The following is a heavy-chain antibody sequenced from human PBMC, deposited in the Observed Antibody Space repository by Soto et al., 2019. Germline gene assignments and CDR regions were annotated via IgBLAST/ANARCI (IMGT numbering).Heavy chain of an antibody. CDR1: GGTFSSYA. Sequence: VASVKVSCKASGGTFSSYAISWVRQAPGQGLEWMGGIIPIFGTANYAQKFQGRVTITADESTSTAYMELSSLRSEDTAVYYCARRITGTTGYYYYYYGMDVWGQGTTVTVSS. CDR2: IIPIFGTA. D-gene: IGHD1-7*01. CDR3: ARRITGTTGYYYYYYGMDV. V-gene: IGHV1-69*13. J-gene: IGHJ6*02.